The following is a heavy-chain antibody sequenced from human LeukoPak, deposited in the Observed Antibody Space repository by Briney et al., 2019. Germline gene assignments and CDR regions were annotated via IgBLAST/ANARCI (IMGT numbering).Heavy chain of an antibody. CDR1: GFNFTSYG. Sequence: GGPLRLSCAASGFNFTSYGMHWVRQAPGKGLEWVAAIWPDGGSKYCLDSVKGRFTISRDNSKNTVFLQMNSLRDADTGVYYCARGGKHLWLFEYWGQGTLVSVSS. CDR2: IWPDGGSK. CDR3: ARGGKHLWLFEY. J-gene: IGHJ4*02. V-gene: IGHV3-33*01. D-gene: IGHD5-18*01.